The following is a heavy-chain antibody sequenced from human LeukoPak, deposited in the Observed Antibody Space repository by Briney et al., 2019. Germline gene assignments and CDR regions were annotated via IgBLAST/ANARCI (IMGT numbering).Heavy chain of an antibody. J-gene: IGHJ4*02. D-gene: IGHD3-10*01. V-gene: IGHV3-23*01. CDR1: GFTFSSYA. Sequence: PGGSLRLSCAASGFTFSSYAMNWVRQAPGKGLEWVSAISDTGDSTYYADSVKGRFTISRDDSKNMLNLQMNSLRAEDTAVYYCASLYGSGNYGIFWGQGTLVTVSS. CDR2: ISDTGDST. CDR3: ASLYGSGNYGIF.